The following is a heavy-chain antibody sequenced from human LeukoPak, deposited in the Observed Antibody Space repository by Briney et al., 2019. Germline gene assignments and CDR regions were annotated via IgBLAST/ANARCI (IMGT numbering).Heavy chain of an antibody. CDR1: GFTFSSYS. D-gene: IGHD6-13*01. J-gene: IGHJ4*02. CDR3: ARVAEAAAFDY. CDR2: ISSSSSYT. V-gene: IGHV3-21*01. Sequence: PGGSLRLSCTASGFTFSSYSMNWVRQAPGKGLEWVSSISSSSSYTYYADSVKGRFTISRDNAKSSLYLQMNSLRADDTAVYYCARVAEAAAFDYWGQGTLVTVSS.